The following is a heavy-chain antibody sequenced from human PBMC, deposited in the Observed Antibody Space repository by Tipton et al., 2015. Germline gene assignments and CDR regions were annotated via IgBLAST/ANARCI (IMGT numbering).Heavy chain of an antibody. CDR2: ISYDGSNE. CDR1: GFTFRSYG. Sequence: SLRLSCAASGFTFRSYGMHWVRQAPGKGLEWVAVISYDGSNEYYADSLKGRFTISRDNSKNTLYLQMNSLTADDTALYYCAKRAVAGIPFDYWGQGTLVTVSS. V-gene: IGHV3-30*18. CDR3: AKRAVAGIPFDY. D-gene: IGHD6-19*01. J-gene: IGHJ4*02.